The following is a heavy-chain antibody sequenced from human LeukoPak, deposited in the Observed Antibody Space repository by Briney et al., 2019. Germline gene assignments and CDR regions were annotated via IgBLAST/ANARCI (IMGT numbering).Heavy chain of an antibody. J-gene: IGHJ4*02. CDR3: ASLLMVRGVISVDY. CDR1: SASISGGGYY. V-gene: IGHV4-31*03. D-gene: IGHD3-10*01. Sequence: SETLSLTCTVSSASISGGGYYWNWIRQHPGRGLEWIGYISYSGSTYYNPSLKSRLTISEDTSKNQFSLNLSSVTAADTAVYYCASLLMVRGVISVDYWGQGTLVTVSS. CDR2: ISYSGST.